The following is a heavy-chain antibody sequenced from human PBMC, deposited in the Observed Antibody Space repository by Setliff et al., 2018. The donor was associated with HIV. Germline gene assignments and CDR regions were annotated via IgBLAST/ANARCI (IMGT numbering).Heavy chain of an antibody. CDR2: ISSSSSTI. J-gene: IGHJ4*02. Sequence: GGSLRLSCAASGFTFSSYWMSWVRQAPGKGLEWVSYISSSSSTIYYADSVKGRFTISRDNAKNSLYLQMNSLRADDTAVYFCVRETVGAYDHWGQGALVTVSS. CDR1: GFTFSSYW. V-gene: IGHV3-48*01. CDR3: VRETVGAYDH.